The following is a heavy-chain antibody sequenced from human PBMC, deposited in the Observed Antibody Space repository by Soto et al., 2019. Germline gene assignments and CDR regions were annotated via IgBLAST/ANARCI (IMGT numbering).Heavy chain of an antibody. CDR2: IYYSGST. Sequence: TLSLTCTVSGGSISSGDYYWSWIRQPPGKGLEWIGYIYYSGSTYYNPSLKSRVTISVDTSKNQFSLKLSSVTAADTAVYYCAREEVDSGSYYEYNWFDPWGQGTLVTVSS. V-gene: IGHV4-30-4*01. CDR3: AREEVDSGSYYEYNWFDP. D-gene: IGHD1-26*01. CDR1: GGSISSGDYY. J-gene: IGHJ5*02.